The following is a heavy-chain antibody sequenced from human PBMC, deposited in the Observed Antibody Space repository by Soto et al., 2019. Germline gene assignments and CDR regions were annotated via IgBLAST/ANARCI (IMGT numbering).Heavy chain of an antibody. D-gene: IGHD6-19*01. CDR3: AKGRSIAVPEGS. CDR1: GFIFTNYG. Sequence: QVQLVQSGPEMKKPGASVQVSCKGSGFIFTNYGFNWVRQAPGQGLEWVGWVSAANGYTRSAQKFQDRLIMTTDSSTNTAYMELRGLGPDDTDLYYCAKGRSIAVPEGSWGQGTLVTVSS. J-gene: IGHJ5*02. CDR2: VSAANGYT. V-gene: IGHV1-18*01.